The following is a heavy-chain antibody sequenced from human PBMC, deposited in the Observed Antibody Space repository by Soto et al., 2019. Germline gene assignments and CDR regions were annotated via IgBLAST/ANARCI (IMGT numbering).Heavy chain of an antibody. J-gene: IGHJ5*02. D-gene: IGHD3-10*01. CDR2: MNPNSGNT. CDR3: ARGQYYYGSGSQNNWFDP. CDR1: GYTFTSYD. V-gene: IGHV1-8*01. Sequence: QVQLVQSGAEVKKPGASVKVSCKASGYTFTSYDINWVRQATGQGLEWMGWMNPNSGNTGYAQKFQSRVTMTRNTSISTAYMELSSLRSEDTAVYYCARGQYYYGSGSQNNWFDPWGQGTLVTVSS.